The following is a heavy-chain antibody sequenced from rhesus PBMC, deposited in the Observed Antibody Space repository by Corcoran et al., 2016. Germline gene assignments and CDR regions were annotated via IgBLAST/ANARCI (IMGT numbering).Heavy chain of an antibody. Sequence: QVQLQASGPGLVKPSETLSLTCAVSGGSIRDDSYWSWFRHPPGTGLEWSGYIFGSGGGTNYSPSLSNRVSISIDTSKNQFSLRLSSVTAADTALYYCAERRGQFLEWSHYDNWGQGVLVTVSS. D-gene: IGHD3-3*01. V-gene: IGHV4-106*01. CDR2: IFGSGGGT. J-gene: IGHJ4*01. CDR1: GGSIRDDSY. CDR3: AERRGQFLEWSHYDN.